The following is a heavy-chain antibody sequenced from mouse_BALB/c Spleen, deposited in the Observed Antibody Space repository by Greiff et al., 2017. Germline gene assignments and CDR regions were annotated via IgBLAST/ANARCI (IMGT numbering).Heavy chain of an antibody. CDR1: GYTFTSYW. D-gene: IGHD2-10*02. V-gene: IGHV1-5*01. CDR2: IYPGNSDT. J-gene: IGHJ2*01. CDR3: TRSEYGDYFDY. Sequence: VQLQQPGAELVKPGASVKMSCKASGYTFTSYWMHWVKQRPGQGLEWIGAIYPGNSDTSYNQKFKGKAKLTAVTSTSTAYMELSSLTNEDSAVYYCTRSEYGDYFDYWGQGTTLTVSS.